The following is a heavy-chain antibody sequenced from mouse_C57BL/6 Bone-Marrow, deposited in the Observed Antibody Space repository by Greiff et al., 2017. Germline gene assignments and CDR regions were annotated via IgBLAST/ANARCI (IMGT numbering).Heavy chain of an antibody. Sequence: VQLQQSGPELVKPGASVKISCKASGYAFSSSWMNWVKQRPGKGLEWIGRIYPGDGDTNYNGKFKGKATLTADKSSSTAYMQLSSLTSEDSAFYFCAGGGGRGYFDVWGTGTTVTVSS. J-gene: IGHJ1*03. CDR1: GYAFSSSW. V-gene: IGHV1-82*01. D-gene: IGHD3-3*01. CDR3: AGGGGRGYFDV. CDR2: IYPGDGDT.